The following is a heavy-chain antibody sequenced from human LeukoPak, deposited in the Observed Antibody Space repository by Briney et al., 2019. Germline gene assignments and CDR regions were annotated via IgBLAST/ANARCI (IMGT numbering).Heavy chain of an antibody. CDR3: TRADSSGYPGTPNIDP. J-gene: IGHJ5*02. D-gene: IGHD3-22*01. CDR1: GGTFSNFA. CDR2: IMPMFGTS. Sequence: SVKVSCKASGGTFSNFAVSWVRQAPGQGLEWMGGIMPMFGTSNYAQKFQGRVTFSADGSTSTAYMELSRLRSEDTAVYYCTRADSSGYPGTPNIDPWGQGTLVTVSS. V-gene: IGHV1-69*13.